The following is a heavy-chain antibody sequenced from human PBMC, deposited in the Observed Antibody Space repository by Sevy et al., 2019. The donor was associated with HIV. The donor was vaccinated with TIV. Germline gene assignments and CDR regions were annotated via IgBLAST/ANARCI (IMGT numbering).Heavy chain of an antibody. CDR2: INAGNGNT. Sequence: ASVKVSCKASGYTFTSYAMHWVRQAPGQRLEWMGWINAGNGNTKYSQKFQGRVTITRDTSERTAYMQLSSLGSEETAVYYCAREGYPEDCGGDCYPTDLNGFDYWGQGTLVTVSS. J-gene: IGHJ4*02. CDR1: GYTFTSYA. D-gene: IGHD2-21*01. V-gene: IGHV1-3*01. CDR3: AREGYPEDCGGDCYPTDLNGFDY.